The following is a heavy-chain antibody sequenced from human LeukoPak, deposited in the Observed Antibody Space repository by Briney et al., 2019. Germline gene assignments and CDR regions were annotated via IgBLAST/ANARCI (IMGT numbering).Heavy chain of an antibody. CDR3: ARRAHVGMPI. V-gene: IGHV4-39*01. J-gene: IGHJ3*02. CDR1: GGSFSDSSYY. Sequence: SETLSLTCTVSGGSFSDSSYYWAWIRRPPGKGLEWIGSFYYDGRTCYNPSLESRVTVSVDRSKNQFFVRLTSVSAADTAVYYCARRAHVGMPIWGQGTLVAVSS. D-gene: IGHD1-1*01. CDR2: FYYDGRT.